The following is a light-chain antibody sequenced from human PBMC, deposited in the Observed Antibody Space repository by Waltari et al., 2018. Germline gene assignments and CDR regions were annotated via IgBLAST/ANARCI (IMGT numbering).Light chain of an antibody. CDR3: QSYDSSLSGVV. Sequence: QSVLTQPPSVSGAPRQRVTTPCPGSSSNIRAGSHVHRYQQLPGTAPKPLIYGNSNRPSGVPDRFSGSKSGTSASLAITGLQAEDEADYYCQSYDSSLSGVVFGGGTKLTVL. CDR1: SSNIRAGSH. CDR2: GNS. V-gene: IGLV1-40*01. J-gene: IGLJ2*01.